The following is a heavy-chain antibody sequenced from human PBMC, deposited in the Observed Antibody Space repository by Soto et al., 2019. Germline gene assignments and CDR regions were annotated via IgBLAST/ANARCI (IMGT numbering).Heavy chain of an antibody. CDR3: ARTTEYYYYYGMDV. Sequence: QVQLQESGPGLVKPSQTLSLTCTVSGGSISSGDYYWSWIRQPPGKGLEWIGYIYYSGSSYYNPSLKSRVTISVDTSKNQFSLKLSSVTAADTAVYFCARTTEYYYYYGMDVWGQGTTVTVSS. J-gene: IGHJ6*02. CDR1: GGSISSGDYY. CDR2: IYYSGSS. D-gene: IGHD1-1*01. V-gene: IGHV4-30-4*01.